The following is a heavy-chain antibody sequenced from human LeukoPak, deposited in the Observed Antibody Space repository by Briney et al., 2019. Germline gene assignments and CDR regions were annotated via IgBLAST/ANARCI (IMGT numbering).Heavy chain of an antibody. CDR3: ARVGVDSSGYLVWFDP. D-gene: IGHD3-22*01. CDR1: GGTFSSYV. CDR2: ISAYNGNT. J-gene: IGHJ5*02. V-gene: IGHV1-18*01. Sequence: VASVKVSCKASGGTFSSYVFSWVRQAPGQGLERMGWISAYNGNTNYAQKLQGRVTMTTDTSTSTAYMELRSLRSDDTAVYYCARVGVDSSGYLVWFDPWGQGTLVTVSS.